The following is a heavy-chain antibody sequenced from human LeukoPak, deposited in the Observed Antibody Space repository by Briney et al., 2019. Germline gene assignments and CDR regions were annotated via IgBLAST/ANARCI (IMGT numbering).Heavy chain of an antibody. CDR2: IIPIFGTA. CDR1: GGTFSSYA. D-gene: IGHD3-22*01. V-gene: IGHV1-69*13. Sequence: SVTVSRKASGGTFSSYAISWVRQAPGQGLEWMGGIIPIFGTANYAQKFQGRVTITADESTSTAYMELSSLRSEDTAVYYCARSSEGYYDSSGYSYFDYWGQGTLVTVSS. J-gene: IGHJ4*02. CDR3: ARSSEGYYDSSGYSYFDY.